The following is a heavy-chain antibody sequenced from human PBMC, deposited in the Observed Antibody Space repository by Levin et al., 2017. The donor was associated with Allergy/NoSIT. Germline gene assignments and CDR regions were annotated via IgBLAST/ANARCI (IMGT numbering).Heavy chain of an antibody. CDR1: GFTFSSYG. Sequence: GESLKISCAASGFTFSSYGMHWVRQAPGKGLEWVAVIWYDGSNKYYADSVKGRFTISRDNSKNTLYLQMNSLRAEDTAVYYCARVVGYYDFWSGYNDAFDIWGQGTMVTVSS. J-gene: IGHJ3*02. V-gene: IGHV3-33*01. CDR3: ARVVGYYDFWSGYNDAFDI. D-gene: IGHD3-3*01. CDR2: IWYDGSNK.